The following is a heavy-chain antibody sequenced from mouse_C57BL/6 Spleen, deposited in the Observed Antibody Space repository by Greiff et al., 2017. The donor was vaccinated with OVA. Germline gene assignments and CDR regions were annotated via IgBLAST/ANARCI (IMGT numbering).Heavy chain of an antibody. J-gene: IGHJ1*03. CDR2: ISYDGSN. CDR1: GYSITSGYY. D-gene: IGHD1-1*01. CDR3: ARDRYYGSSYWYFDV. V-gene: IGHV3-6*01. Sequence: ESGPGLVKPSQSLSLTCSVTGYSITSGYYWNWIRQFPGNKLERMGYISYDGSNNYNPYLKNRISITRDTSKNQFFLKLNSVTTEDTATYYCARDRYYGSSYWYFDVWGTGTTVTVSS.